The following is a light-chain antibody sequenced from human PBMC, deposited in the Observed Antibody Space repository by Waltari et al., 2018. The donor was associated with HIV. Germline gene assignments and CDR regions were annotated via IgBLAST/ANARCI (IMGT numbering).Light chain of an antibody. J-gene: IGLJ2*01. V-gene: IGLV1-40*01. CDR1: RSNIGASYD. CDR2: CNK. Sequence: HSVLTQPPSVSGAPGQKVTISCTGSRSNIGASYDVHWYQQVPGTAPRLLIHCNKYRPSGVPDRFSASRSGTSASLAITGLQADDEADYYCQSYDSNLSGLVFGGGTKLTVL. CDR3: QSYDSNLSGLV.